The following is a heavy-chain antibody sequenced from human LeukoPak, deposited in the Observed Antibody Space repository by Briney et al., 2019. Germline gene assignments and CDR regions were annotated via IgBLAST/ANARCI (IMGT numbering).Heavy chain of an antibody. D-gene: IGHD2-21*02. CDR1: GFTFTNYA. CDR3: ARGFVLGAAKNYFDY. J-gene: IGHJ4*02. CDR2: ISYDGTNK. Sequence: GRSLRLSCAASGFTFTNYALHWVRQAPGKGLEWVAVISYDGTNKYYADSAKGRFTISRDNSKNTLSLQMNSLRAEDTALYYCARGFVLGAAKNYFDYWGQGALVTVSS. V-gene: IGHV3-30-3*01.